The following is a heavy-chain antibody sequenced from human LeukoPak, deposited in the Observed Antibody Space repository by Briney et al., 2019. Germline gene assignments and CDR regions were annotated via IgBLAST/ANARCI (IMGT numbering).Heavy chain of an antibody. CDR3: ASGDRGYSYGPLDY. CDR1: GGSIDTYC. J-gene: IGHJ4*02. V-gene: IGHV4-59*08. Sequence: SETLSLTCTVSGGSIDTYCWSWIRQPPGKGLEWIGYIFYAGSTTYNPSLKSRVTISIDTSKNQFSLRLNSVTAADTAVYYCASGDRGYSYGPLDYWGQGALVTVSS. CDR2: IFYAGST. D-gene: IGHD5-18*01.